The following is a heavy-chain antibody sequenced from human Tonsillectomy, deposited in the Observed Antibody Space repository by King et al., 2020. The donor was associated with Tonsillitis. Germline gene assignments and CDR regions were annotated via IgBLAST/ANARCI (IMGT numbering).Heavy chain of an antibody. CDR3: ARTNSINWYVDN. CDR2: FYSGGDT. Sequence: EVQLVESGGGLVQPGGSLRLSCAASGFTVSSSYMSWVRQAPGKGLEWVSVFYSGGDTYYADSVKGRFTISRHNSESTLSLRMNTLRAEDTAVYYCARTNSINWYVDNWGQGTLVTVSS. J-gene: IGHJ4*02. V-gene: IGHV3-53*04. D-gene: IGHD6-13*01. CDR1: GFTVSSSY.